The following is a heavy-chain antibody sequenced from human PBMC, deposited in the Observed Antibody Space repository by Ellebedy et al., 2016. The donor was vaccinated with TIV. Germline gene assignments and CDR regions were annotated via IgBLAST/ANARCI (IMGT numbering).Heavy chain of an antibody. CDR2: VSYDGSTK. V-gene: IGHV3-30*03. CDR3: AGGELLSLFDY. D-gene: IGHD3-10*01. Sequence: GESLKISXAASGFSFSNYGMHWVRQAPGKGLEWVAVVSYDGSTKYYADSVKGRFTISRDNSKNTVSLQMNSLRAEDTAVYYCAGGELLSLFDYWGQGTLVTVSS. J-gene: IGHJ4*02. CDR1: GFSFSNYG.